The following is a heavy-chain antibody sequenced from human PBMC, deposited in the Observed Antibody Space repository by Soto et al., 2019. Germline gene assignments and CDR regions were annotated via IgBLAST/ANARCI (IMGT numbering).Heavy chain of an antibody. CDR2: IKQDGSEK. J-gene: IGHJ4*02. Sequence: EVQLVESGGGLVQPGGSLRLSCAASGFTFSSYWMSWVRQAPGKGLEWVANIKQDGSEKYYVDSVKGRFTISRDNAKNSLYLQMNSLRAEDTAVYYCARAASGLEQMYYDILTGYYSSPYYFDYWGQGTLVTVSS. CDR3: ARAASGLEQMYYDILTGYYSSPYYFDY. V-gene: IGHV3-7*03. D-gene: IGHD3-9*01. CDR1: GFTFSSYW.